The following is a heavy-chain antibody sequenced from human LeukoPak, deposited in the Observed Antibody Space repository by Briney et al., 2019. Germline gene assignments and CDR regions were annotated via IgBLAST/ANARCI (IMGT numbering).Heavy chain of an antibody. Sequence: ASVKVSXKASGYTFTGYYMHWVRQAPGQGLEWMGRINPNSGGTNYAQKFQGRVTMTRDTSISTAYMELSRLRSDDTAVYYCARVDLVGARNYWGQGTLVTVSS. CDR2: INPNSGGT. J-gene: IGHJ4*02. CDR1: GYTFTGYY. D-gene: IGHD1-26*01. CDR3: ARVDLVGARNY. V-gene: IGHV1-2*06.